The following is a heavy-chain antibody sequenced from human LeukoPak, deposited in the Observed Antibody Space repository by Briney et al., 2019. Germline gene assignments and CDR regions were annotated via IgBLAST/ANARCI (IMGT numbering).Heavy chain of an antibody. CDR2: ISGSSVTI. J-gene: IGHJ4*02. D-gene: IGHD6-19*01. CDR3: ARDQVAGTFDY. CDR1: GFTFSTYS. Sequence: PGGSLRLSCAASGFTFSTYSMNWVRQAPGKGLEWTSFISGSSVTIHYADSVKGRFTISRDNAKNSLYLQMNSLRAEDTAVYSCARDQVAGTFDYWGQGTQVTVSS. V-gene: IGHV3-48*04.